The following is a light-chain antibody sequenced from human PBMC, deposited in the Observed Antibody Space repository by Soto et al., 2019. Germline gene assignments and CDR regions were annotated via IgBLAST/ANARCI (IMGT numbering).Light chain of an antibody. J-gene: IGLJ1*01. CDR3: GSYSSTDTPFV. CDR1: STDVGGYNY. Sequence: QSVLAQPSSVSGSPGQSITISCTGTSTDVGGYNYVSWYQHHSGKAPKLLIYEVTNRPSGISDRFSGSKSVNTASLTISGLQDEDESDYYCGSYSSTDTPFVLGTGTKVTVL. V-gene: IGLV2-14*01. CDR2: EVT.